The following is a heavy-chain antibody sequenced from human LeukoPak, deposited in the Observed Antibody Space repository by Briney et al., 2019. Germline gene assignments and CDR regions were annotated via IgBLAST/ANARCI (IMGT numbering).Heavy chain of an antibody. D-gene: IGHD6-13*01. V-gene: IGHV3-30-3*01. J-gene: IGHJ1*01. CDR1: GFTFSSYS. CDR2: ISYDGNNE. Sequence: GGSLRLSCAASGFTFSSYSMHWVRQAPGKGLEWVAVISYDGNNEHYADSVKGRFTISRDNPWNTLYLRMNSLRPEDTAVYYCARGGVQRLTTAHGYWGQGTLVSVSS. CDR3: ARGGVQRLTTAHGY.